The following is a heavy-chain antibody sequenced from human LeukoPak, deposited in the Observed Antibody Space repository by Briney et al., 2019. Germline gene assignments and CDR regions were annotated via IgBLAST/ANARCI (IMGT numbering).Heavy chain of an antibody. D-gene: IGHD2-15*01. CDR2: INPNSGGT. CDR3: ARTNVVVVAAHFDP. V-gene: IGHV1-2*02. J-gene: IGHJ5*02. CDR1: GYTFTGYY. Sequence: GASVKVSCKASGYTFTGYYMHWVRQAPGQGLEWMGWINPNSGGTNYAQKFQGRVTMTRDTSISTAYMELSRLRSDDTAVYYCARTNVVVVAAHFDPWGQGTLVTVSS.